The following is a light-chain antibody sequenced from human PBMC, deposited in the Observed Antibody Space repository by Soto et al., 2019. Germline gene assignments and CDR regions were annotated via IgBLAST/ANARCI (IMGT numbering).Light chain of an antibody. Sequence: IVLTQSPGSLSLSPGERATLSCRASQSVSSLLAWYQQKPGQAPRLLIYAASRRATGIPDRFSGSGSGAEFTLTISRLEPEDFASYYCQQHDTSLTWTFGQGTKVDIK. J-gene: IGKJ1*01. CDR1: QSVSSL. V-gene: IGKV3-20*01. CDR2: AAS. CDR3: QQHDTSLTWT.